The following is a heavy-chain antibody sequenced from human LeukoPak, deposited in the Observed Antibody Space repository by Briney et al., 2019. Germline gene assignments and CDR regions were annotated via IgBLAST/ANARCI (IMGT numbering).Heavy chain of an antibody. CDR2: IIPILGIA. CDR3: ARDSSWYHPGYFDY. V-gene: IGHV1-69*04. CDR1: GGTFSSYA. J-gene: IGHJ4*02. Sequence: SVKVSCKASGGTFSSYAISWVRQAPGQGLEWMGRIIPILGIANYAQKFQGRVTITADKSTSTAYMELSSLRSEDTAVYYCARDSSWYHPGYFDYWGQGTLVTVSS. D-gene: IGHD6-13*01.